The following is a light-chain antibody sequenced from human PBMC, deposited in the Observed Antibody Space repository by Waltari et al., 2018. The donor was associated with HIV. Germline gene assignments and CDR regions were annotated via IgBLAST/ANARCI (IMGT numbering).Light chain of an antibody. CDR2: RNN. Sequence: SVLTQPPSASGTPGQRVTISCSGSTSNIGSNYVFWYQHSPGTAPKLLIHRNNPRPSGVPGRFSGSTSGTSASPAISGRRSEDEADYYCVAWDDSLRGVLFGGGTKVAVL. V-gene: IGLV1-47*01. J-gene: IGLJ2*01. CDR1: TSNIGSNY. CDR3: VAWDDSLRGVL.